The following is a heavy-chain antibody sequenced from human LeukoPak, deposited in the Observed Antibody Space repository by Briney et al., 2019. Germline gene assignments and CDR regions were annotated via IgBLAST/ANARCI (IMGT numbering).Heavy chain of an antibody. CDR3: ANHPGIMITFGGVIVH. D-gene: IGHD3-16*01. CDR2: ISGSGGST. J-gene: IGHJ5*02. Sequence: PGGSLRLSCAASGFTFSSYAMSWVRQAPGKGLEWVSAISGSGGSTYYADSVKGRFTISRDNSKNTLYLQMNSLRAEDTAVYYCANHPGIMITFGGVIVHWGQGTLVTVSS. CDR1: GFTFSSYA. V-gene: IGHV3-23*01.